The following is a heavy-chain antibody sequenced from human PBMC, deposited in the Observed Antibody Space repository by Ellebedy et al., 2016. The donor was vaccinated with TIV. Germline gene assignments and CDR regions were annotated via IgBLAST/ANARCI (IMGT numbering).Heavy chain of an antibody. CDR3: ARDPAGDQGLDS. J-gene: IGHJ4*02. CDR1: GDSVSSNSAA. CDR2: TYYRSKWKY. V-gene: IGHV6-1*01. Sequence: SETLSLXXVLSGDSVSSNSAAWNWIRQSPSRGLEWLGRTYYRSKWKYDYAVSVKSRITINPDTSKNQFSLQLNSVTPEDTAVYYCARDPAGDQGLDSWGQGILVTVSS. D-gene: IGHD2-2*01.